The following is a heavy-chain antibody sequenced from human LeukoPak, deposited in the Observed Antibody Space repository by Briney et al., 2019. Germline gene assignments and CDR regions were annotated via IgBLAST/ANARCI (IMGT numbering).Heavy chain of an antibody. Sequence: PGRSLRLSCAASGFTFSSSGMHWVRQAPGKGLEWVAVIWYDGSDKYSADSVKGRFTISRDNSKNSLYLQMNSLRAEDTAVYYCARDQGSGGRRFDYWGQGTLVTVSS. CDR3: ARDQGSGGRRFDY. V-gene: IGHV3-33*01. CDR2: IWYDGSDK. J-gene: IGHJ4*02. CDR1: GFTFSSSG. D-gene: IGHD2-15*01.